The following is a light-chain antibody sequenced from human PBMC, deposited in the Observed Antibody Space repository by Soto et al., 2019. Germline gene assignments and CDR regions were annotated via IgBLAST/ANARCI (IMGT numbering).Light chain of an antibody. CDR3: SSYTSSSTLWV. CDR1: SSDVGGFEY. Sequence: QSALSQPASVSGSPGQSITISCTGTSSDVGGFEYVSWYQQHPGKAPKLMIYEVSNRPSGVSNRFSGSKSGNTASLTISGLQAEDEADYYCSSYTSSSTLWVFGGGTKLTVL. V-gene: IGLV2-14*01. J-gene: IGLJ3*02. CDR2: EVS.